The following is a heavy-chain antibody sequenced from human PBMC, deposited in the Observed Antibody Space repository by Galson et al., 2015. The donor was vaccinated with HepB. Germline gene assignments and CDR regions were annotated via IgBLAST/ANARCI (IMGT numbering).Heavy chain of an antibody. D-gene: IGHD3-10*01. CDR2: INSDGRST. CDR3: AREGPNYYGSGWFDP. J-gene: IGHJ5*02. CDR1: GFTFSSYW. V-gene: IGHV3-74*01. Sequence: SLRLSCAASGFTFSSYWMHWVRQAPGKGLVWVSHINSDGRSTTYADSVKGRFTIPRDNAKNTLYLQMNGLRAEDTAVYYCAREGPNYYGSGWFDPWGQGTLVTVSS.